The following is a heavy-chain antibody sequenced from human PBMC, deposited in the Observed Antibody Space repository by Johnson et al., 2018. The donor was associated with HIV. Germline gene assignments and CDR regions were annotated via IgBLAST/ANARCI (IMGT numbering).Heavy chain of an antibody. J-gene: IGHJ3*02. CDR1: GFTFSSSV. CDR2: IGTAGDT. D-gene: IGHD3-22*01. Sequence: VQLVESGGELVQPGGSLRLSCAASGFTFSSSVMHWVRQATGKGLEWVSAIGTAGDTSYPGSVKGRFTISRENAKNSLYLQMNSLRVEDTAVYYCARGRPSGSHDAFDIWGQGTIVTVSS. V-gene: IGHV3-13*01. CDR3: ARGRPSGSHDAFDI.